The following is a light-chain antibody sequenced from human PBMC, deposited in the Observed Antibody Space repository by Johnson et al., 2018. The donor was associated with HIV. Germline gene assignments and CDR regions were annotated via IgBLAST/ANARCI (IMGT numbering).Light chain of an antibody. Sequence: QSVLTQPPSVSAAPGQKVTISCSGTSSNIGNHYVSWYQLLPGTAPKLLIYDYNQRPSGNPDRFSVSKSGTSATLGITGLQTGDEADYYCGTWDSSLSGVFGTGTKVTVL. J-gene: IGLJ1*01. CDR2: DYN. CDR3: GTWDSSLSGV. V-gene: IGLV1-51*01. CDR1: SSNIGNHY.